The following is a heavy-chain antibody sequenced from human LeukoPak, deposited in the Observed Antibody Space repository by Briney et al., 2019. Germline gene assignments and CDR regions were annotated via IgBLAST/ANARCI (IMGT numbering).Heavy chain of an antibody. Sequence: SETLSLTCTVSGGSISSGSYYWSWIRQPAGKGLEWIGRIYTSGSTNYNPSLKSRVTISVDTSKNQFSLKLSSVTAADTVVYYCARSSGWYLPDYWGQGTLVTVSS. CDR1: GGSISSGSYY. CDR2: IYTSGST. CDR3: ARSSGWYLPDY. V-gene: IGHV4-61*02. J-gene: IGHJ4*02. D-gene: IGHD6-19*01.